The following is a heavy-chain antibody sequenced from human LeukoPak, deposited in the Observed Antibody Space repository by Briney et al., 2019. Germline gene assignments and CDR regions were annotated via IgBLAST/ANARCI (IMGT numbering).Heavy chain of an antibody. CDR1: GGSISSYY. CDR3: ARLTDQLLCPVFDP. Sequence: PSETLSLTCTVSGGSISSYYWSWIRQPAGKGLEWIGRIYTSGSTNYNPSLKSRVTMSVDTSKNQFSLKLSSVTAADTAVYYCARLTDQLLCPVFDPWGQGTLVTVSS. CDR2: IYTSGST. V-gene: IGHV4-4*07. J-gene: IGHJ5*02. D-gene: IGHD2-2*01.